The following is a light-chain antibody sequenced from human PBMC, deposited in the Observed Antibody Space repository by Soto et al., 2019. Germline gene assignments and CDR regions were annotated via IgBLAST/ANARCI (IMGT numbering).Light chain of an antibody. V-gene: IGLV1-51*01. Sequence: HSVLTQPPSVSAAPGQKVTISCSGSSSNIGKNYVSWYQQLPGTAPKLLIYDTDKRPSGILDRFSGSKSGTSATLGITGLQTGDEADYYCGTWDSSLSVYVFGTGTKLTVL. CDR3: GTWDSSLSVYV. CDR2: DTD. CDR1: SSNIGKNY. J-gene: IGLJ1*01.